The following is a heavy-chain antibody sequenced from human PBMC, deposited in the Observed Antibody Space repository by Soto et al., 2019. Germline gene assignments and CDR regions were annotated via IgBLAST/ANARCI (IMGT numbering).Heavy chain of an antibody. D-gene: IGHD3-16*01. CDR2: INHSGST. CDR3: ARVSVAYDYIWGSYNYMDV. V-gene: IGHV4-34*01. J-gene: IGHJ6*03. Sequence: SETLSLTCAVYGGSFSGYYWSWIRQPPWKGLEWIGEINHSGSTNYNPSLKSRVTISVDTSKNQFSLKLSSVTAADTAVYYCARVSVAYDYIWGSYNYMDVWGKGTTVT. CDR1: GGSFSGYY.